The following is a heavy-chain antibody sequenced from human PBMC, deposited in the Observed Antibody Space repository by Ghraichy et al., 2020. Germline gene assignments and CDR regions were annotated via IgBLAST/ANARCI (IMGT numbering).Heavy chain of an antibody. Sequence: VKVSCKASGYTFTSYDINWVRQATGQGLEWMGWMNPNSGNTGYAQKFQGRVTMTRNSSISTAYMELSSLISEDTAVYYCVRGEYSSSSWGSYGLDVWGQGTTVTVSS. V-gene: IGHV1-8*01. J-gene: IGHJ6*02. D-gene: IGHD6-6*01. CDR3: VRGEYSSSSWGSYGLDV. CDR1: GYTFTSYD. CDR2: MNPNSGNT.